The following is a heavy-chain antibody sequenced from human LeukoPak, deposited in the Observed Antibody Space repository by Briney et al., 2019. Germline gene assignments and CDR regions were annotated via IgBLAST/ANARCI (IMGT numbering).Heavy chain of an antibody. J-gene: IGHJ4*02. V-gene: IGHV4-59*01. CDR3: ARMYSGTSYYFDF. D-gene: IGHD1-26*01. CDR1: GGSFSGYH. CDR2: FSYSGST. Sequence: SETLSLTCAVYGGSFSGYHWIWIQQPPAKGLEWMGYFSYSGSTRYNPSLKSRVTMSVDTSKNQFSLRLISVAAADTAVYYCARMYSGTSYYFDFWGQGTLVTVSS.